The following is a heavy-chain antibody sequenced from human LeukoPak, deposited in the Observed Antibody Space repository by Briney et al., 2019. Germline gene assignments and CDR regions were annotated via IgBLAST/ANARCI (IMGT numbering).Heavy chain of an antibody. Sequence: SETLSLTCTVSGGSISSYYWSWIRQPPGKGLEWIGYIYYSGSTNYNPSLKSRVIISVDTSKNQFSLNLTSVTAADTAVYYCAREGKLTGYFGGLGFNYWGQGILVTVSS. V-gene: IGHV4-59*01. CDR2: IYYSGST. CDR1: GGSISSYY. J-gene: IGHJ4*02. CDR3: AREGKLTGYFGGLGFNY. D-gene: IGHD6-19*01.